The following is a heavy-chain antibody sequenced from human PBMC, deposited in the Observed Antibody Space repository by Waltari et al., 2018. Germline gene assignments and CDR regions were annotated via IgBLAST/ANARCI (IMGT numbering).Heavy chain of an antibody. CDR2: IIPNSGGT. D-gene: IGHD2-2*01. Sequence: QVQLVQSGAEVKKPGSSVKVSCKASGGTFSSYAISWVRQAPGQGLEWMGGIIPNSGGTIYAQNFQGRVTMTRDTSISTAYMELSRLRSDDTALYYCATGIVVVPAANRGYAFDIWGQGTMVTVSS. J-gene: IGHJ3*02. CDR3: ATGIVVVPAANRGYAFDI. CDR1: GGTFSSYA. V-gene: IGHV1-2*02.